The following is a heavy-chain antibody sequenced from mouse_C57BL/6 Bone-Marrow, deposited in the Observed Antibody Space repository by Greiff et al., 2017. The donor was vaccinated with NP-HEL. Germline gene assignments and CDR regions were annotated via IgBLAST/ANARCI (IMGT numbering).Heavy chain of an antibody. CDR3: AELGRWYAMDY. V-gene: IGHV1-82*01. D-gene: IGHD4-1*01. CDR1: GYAFSSSW. CDR2: IYPGDGDT. Sequence: QVQLQQSGPELVKPGASVKISCKASGYAFSSSWMNWVKQRPGKGLEWIGRIYPGDGDTNYNGKFKGKATLTVDKSSSTAHMELRSLTSEDSAVYYCAELGRWYAMDYWGQGTSVTVSS. J-gene: IGHJ4*01.